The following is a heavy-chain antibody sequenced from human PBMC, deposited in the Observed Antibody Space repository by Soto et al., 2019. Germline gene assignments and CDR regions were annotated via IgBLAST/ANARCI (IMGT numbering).Heavy chain of an antibody. J-gene: IGHJ4*02. CDR1: GGSISSYY. D-gene: IGHD6-19*01. CDR3: AREKAGAVAGLFDY. CDR2: IYYSGST. Sequence: SETLSLTXTVSGGSISSYYWSWIRQPPGKGLEWIGYIYYSGSTNYNPSLKSRVTISVDTSKNQFSLKLSSVTAADTAVYYCAREKAGAVAGLFDYWGQGTLVTVSS. V-gene: IGHV4-59*01.